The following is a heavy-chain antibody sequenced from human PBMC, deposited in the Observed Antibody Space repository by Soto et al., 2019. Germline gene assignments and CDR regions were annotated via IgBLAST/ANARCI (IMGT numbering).Heavy chain of an antibody. D-gene: IGHD3-10*01. CDR1: GFTFSSYG. CDR2: IWYDGSNK. J-gene: IGHJ5*02. V-gene: IGHV3-33*01. CDR3: ARDPNYYYGSGSYYPVYNWFDP. Sequence: QVQLVESGGGVVQPGRSLRLSCAASGFTFSSYGMHWVRQAPGKGLEWVAVIWYDGSNKYYADSVKGRFTISRDNSKNTLDLQMNSLRAEDTAVYYCARDPNYYYGSGSYYPVYNWFDPWGQGTLVTVSS.